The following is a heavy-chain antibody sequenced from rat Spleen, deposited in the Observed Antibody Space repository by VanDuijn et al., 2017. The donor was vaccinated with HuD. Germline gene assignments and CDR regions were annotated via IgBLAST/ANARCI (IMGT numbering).Heavy chain of an antibody. CDR1: GFSLTSYN. CDR3: AGVRGGY. V-gene: IGHV2-30*01. J-gene: IGHJ2*01. CDR2: IWGNGNT. D-gene: IGHD4-3*01. Sequence: QVQLKESGPGLVQPSQTLSLTCTVSGFSLTSYNVHWVRQPTGKGLEWMGIIWGNGNTNYNSALESRLSISRDTSKSQVYLKMNSLQTEDTATYCWAGVRGGYWGQGVMVTVSS.